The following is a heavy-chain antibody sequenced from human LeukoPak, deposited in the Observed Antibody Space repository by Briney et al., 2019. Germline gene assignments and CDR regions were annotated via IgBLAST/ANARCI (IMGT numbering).Heavy chain of an antibody. CDR3: ARGPIYLWLYYGMDV. CDR1: GFTFGDHA. CDR2: IRSKACGGYT. V-gene: IGHV3-49*04. J-gene: IGHJ6*02. Sequence: GGSLRLSCSASGFTFGDHAMNWVRQAPGKGLEGVGFIRSKACGGYTAYSATVRGRFSISRDDSKYIAYLQMSSLETEDTAVYFWARGPIYLWLYYGMDVWGQGTTVTVSS. D-gene: IGHD5-18*01.